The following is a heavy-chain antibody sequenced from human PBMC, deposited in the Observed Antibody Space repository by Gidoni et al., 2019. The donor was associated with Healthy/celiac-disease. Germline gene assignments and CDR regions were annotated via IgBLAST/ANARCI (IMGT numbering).Heavy chain of an antibody. Sequence: QLQLQESGPGLVKPSETLSLPCTVSGCSISSISYYWCWIRQPPGKVLEWIGSIYYSGSTYYNPYIKSRVTIYVDTSKNQFSMKLRYVTAAETAVYYCARRMKSIADRNRTYYDGMDVWGQGTKVTVSS. CDR3: ARRMKSIADRNRTYYDGMDV. CDR2: IYYSGST. CDR1: GCSISSISYY. D-gene: IGHD6-6*01. V-gene: IGHV4-39*01. J-gene: IGHJ6*01.